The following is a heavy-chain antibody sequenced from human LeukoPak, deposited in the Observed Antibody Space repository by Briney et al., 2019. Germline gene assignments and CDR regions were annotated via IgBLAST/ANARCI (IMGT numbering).Heavy chain of an antibody. CDR2: IYYSGST. CDR1: GGSISSSSYY. Sequence: PSETLSLTCTVSGGSISSSSYYWGWIRQPPGRGLEWIGSIYYSGSTYYNPSLKSRVTISADTPKNQLSLRLSSVTAADTAVYYCAIQTGAAVAGVDYWGQGTLVTVSS. CDR3: AIQTGAAVAGVDY. D-gene: IGHD6-19*01. V-gene: IGHV4-39*01. J-gene: IGHJ4*02.